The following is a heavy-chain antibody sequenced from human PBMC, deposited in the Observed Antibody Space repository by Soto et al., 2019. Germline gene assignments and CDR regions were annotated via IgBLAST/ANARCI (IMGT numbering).Heavy chain of an antibody. CDR3: AREGLLSSDY. CDR2: INHSGST. V-gene: IGHV4-34*01. J-gene: IGHJ4*02. CDR1: GGSFSGYY. Sequence: PSETLSLTCAVYGGSFSGYYWSWIRQPPGKGLEWIGEINHSGSTNYNPSLKSRVTISVDTSKNQFSLKLSSVTAADTAVYYCAREGLLSSDYWGQGTQVTVSS. D-gene: IGHD6-6*01.